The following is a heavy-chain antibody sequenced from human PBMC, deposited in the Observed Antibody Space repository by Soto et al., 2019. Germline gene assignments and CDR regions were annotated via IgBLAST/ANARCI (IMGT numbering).Heavy chain of an antibody. CDR3: ARHQKIRGVRIPYHCYGMDV. D-gene: IGHD3-10*01. J-gene: IGHJ6*02. CDR1: GGSISPYY. CDR2: IYDTGRTT. Sequence: QVQLQESGPGLVKPSETLSITCTVSGGSISPYYWSWIRQTPGKGVEWIGYIYDTGRTTSYHPSLESRVTMSVDAPKNHVTLRLRSVTAADTAGYYCARHQKIRGVRIPYHCYGMDVWGQGTTVTVSS. V-gene: IGHV4-59*08.